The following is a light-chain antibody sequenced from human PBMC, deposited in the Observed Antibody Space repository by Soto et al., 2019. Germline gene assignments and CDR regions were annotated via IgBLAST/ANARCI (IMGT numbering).Light chain of an antibody. CDR1: SSDVGSYDR. Sequence: QSALTQPASVSGSPGQWITISCTGSSSDVGSYDRVSWYQQYPGKAPTLMIYEVNKRPSGISNRCSGSKSGNTASLTISGLQAEEEAHYYLSSTLGGPTWVFGGGTKFTVL. CDR2: EVN. CDR3: SSTLGGPTWV. V-gene: IGLV2-23*02. J-gene: IGLJ3*02.